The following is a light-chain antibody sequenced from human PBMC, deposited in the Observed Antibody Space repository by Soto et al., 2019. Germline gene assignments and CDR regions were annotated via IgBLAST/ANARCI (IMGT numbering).Light chain of an antibody. CDR2: GAS. Sequence: ETVLTQSPGTLSLSPGERATLSCRASQSISSGYLAWYQQRPGQAPRLLISGASNRATGIPDRFSGSGSGTDFTPTISRMEPEDFAVYYGQPYGWSPLVTFGGGTKVEIK. CDR1: QSISSGY. V-gene: IGKV3-20*01. J-gene: IGKJ4*01. CDR3: QPYGWSPLVT.